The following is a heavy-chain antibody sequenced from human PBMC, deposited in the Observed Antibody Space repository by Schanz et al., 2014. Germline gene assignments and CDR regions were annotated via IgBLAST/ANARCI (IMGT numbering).Heavy chain of an antibody. CDR1: GYNFNRHD. Sequence: QVQLVQSGPEVKKPGASVRLSCKASGYNFNRHDISWVRQAPGQGLEWMGWINPGSGDTKYSPKFQGRVTMTRDTSITTAYMELNRLTYDDTAVYYCARDDGFSSGWGQGTLVTVSS. CDR3: ARDDGFSSG. CDR2: INPGSGDT. D-gene: IGHD6-19*01. J-gene: IGHJ4*02. V-gene: IGHV1-2*02.